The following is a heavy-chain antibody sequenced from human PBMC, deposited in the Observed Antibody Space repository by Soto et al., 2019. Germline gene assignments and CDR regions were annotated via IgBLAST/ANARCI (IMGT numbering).Heavy chain of an antibody. CDR2: INPSGST. CDR1: GGAFRGYY. D-gene: IGHD5-12*01. V-gene: IGHV4-34*01. J-gene: IGHJ3*02. CDR3: ARGGQKQLRLRGAFDI. Sequence: PSDTLARTCAVYGGAFRGYYWSWIRQPPGKGLEWIGEINPSGSTNYNPSLKSRVTISVDTSKNQFSLKLSSVTAADTAVYYCARGGQKQLRLRGAFDIWGQGTMVTVSS.